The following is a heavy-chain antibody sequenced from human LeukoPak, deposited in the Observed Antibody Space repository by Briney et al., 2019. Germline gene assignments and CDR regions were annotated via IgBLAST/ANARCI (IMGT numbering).Heavy chain of an antibody. D-gene: IGHD1-26*01. J-gene: IGHJ2*01. CDR1: GYTFTGYY. V-gene: IGHV1-2*02. CDR3: ARVSVGATNWYFDL. CDR2: INPNSGGA. Sequence: ASVKVSCKASGYTFTGYYIHWVRQAPGQGLEWMGWINPNSGGANYAQKFQGRVTMTRDTSISTAYMELSRLRSDDTAVYYCARVSVGATNWYFDLWGRGTLVTVSS.